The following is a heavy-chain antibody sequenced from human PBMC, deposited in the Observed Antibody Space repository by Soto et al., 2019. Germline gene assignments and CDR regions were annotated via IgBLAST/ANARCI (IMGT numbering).Heavy chain of an antibody. CDR3: ARETSQNVYSHYGMNG. CDR1: GGSFSGFY. J-gene: IGHJ6*02. Sequence: SQTLSLTCPIYGGSFSGFYWSWIRQPPAKGLEWIGGINHSGTSNYNPSLKRRVTISAETSKNHFSLSLTSVSAADTSVYYCARETSQNVYSHYGMNGWVQGTTVT. CDR2: INHSGTS. D-gene: IGHD2-15*01. V-gene: IGHV4-34*01.